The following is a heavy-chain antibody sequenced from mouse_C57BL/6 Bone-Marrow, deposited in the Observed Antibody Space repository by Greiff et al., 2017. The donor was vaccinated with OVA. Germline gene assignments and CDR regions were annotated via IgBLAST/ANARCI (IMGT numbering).Heavy chain of an antibody. J-gene: IGHJ3*01. V-gene: IGHV1-64*01. CDR1: GYTFTSYW. Sequence: QVKLQQPGAELVKPGASVKLSCKASGYTFTSYWMHWVKQRPGQGLEWMGMIKTNSGSTNYNEKLKSKATLTVDKASSTAYMQLSSLTSEDSAVYYCASGAAFGGQGTLVTVSA. CDR2: IKTNSGST. CDR3: ASGAAF.